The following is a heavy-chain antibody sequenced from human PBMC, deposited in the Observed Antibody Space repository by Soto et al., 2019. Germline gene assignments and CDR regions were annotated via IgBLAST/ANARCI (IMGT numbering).Heavy chain of an antibody. CDR1: GFSLSTSGVG. CDR3: AQDRTTVVTPGWFDP. Sequence: QITLKESGPTLVKPTQTLTLTCTFSGFSLSTSGVGVGWIRQPPGKALEWLAIIYWDDDKRYSPSLKSRLTTTKDTFNNQVVLKMTNMEPVETATYYCAQDRTTVVTPGWFDPGGQGTPVNVSS. J-gene: IGHJ5*02. D-gene: IGHD4-17*01. CDR2: IYWDDDK. V-gene: IGHV2-5*02.